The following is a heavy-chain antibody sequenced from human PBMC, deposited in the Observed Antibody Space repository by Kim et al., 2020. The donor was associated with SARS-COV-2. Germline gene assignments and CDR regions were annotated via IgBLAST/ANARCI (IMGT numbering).Heavy chain of an antibody. D-gene: IGHD3-22*01. V-gene: IGHV1-69*13. J-gene: IGHJ4*02. CDR3: ASAPFDYYDSSGFRTTFGGY. Sequence: SVKVSCKASGGTFSSYAISWVRQAPGQGLEWMGGIIPIFGTANYAQKFQGRVTITADESTSTAYMELSSLRSEDTAVYYCASAPFDYYDSSGFRTTFGGYWGQGTLVTVSS. CDR1: GGTFSSYA. CDR2: IIPIFGTA.